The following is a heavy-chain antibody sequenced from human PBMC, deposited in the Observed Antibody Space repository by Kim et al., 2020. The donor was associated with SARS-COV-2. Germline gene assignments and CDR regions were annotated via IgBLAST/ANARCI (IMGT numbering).Heavy chain of an antibody. J-gene: IGHJ5*02. CDR1: GYTFTSYY. D-gene: IGHD1-26*01. V-gene: IGHV1-46*01. Sequence: ASVKVSCKASGYTFTSYYMHWVRQAPGQGLEWMGIINPSGGSTSYAQKFQGRVTMTRDTSTSTVYMELSSLRSEDTAVYYCARDRLGVGATFRWFDPWGQGTLVTVSS. CDR3: ARDRLGVGATFRWFDP. CDR2: INPSGGST.